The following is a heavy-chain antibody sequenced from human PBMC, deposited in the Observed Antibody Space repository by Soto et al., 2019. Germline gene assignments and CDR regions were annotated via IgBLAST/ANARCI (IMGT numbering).Heavy chain of an antibody. CDR2: ISYDGSNK. J-gene: IGHJ4*02. D-gene: IGHD1-1*01. CDR1: GFTFSNYG. V-gene: IGHV3-30*18. CDR3: AKDRRRWLQLPYYFDY. Sequence: SLRLSCAASGFTFSNYGMHWVRQAPGKGLEWVAVISYDGSNKYYADSVKGRFTISRDNSKNTLYLQMNSLRAEDTAVYYCAKDRRRWLQLPYYFDYWGQGTLVTVSS.